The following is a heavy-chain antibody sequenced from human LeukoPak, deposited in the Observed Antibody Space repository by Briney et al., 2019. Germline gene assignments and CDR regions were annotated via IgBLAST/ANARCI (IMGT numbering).Heavy chain of an antibody. CDR3: ARGGSSSSYYNNYGMDV. V-gene: IGHV1-46*01. Sequence: GASVKVSCKTSGYTFRNFYMHWVRQAPGQGLEWMGIINSIDATTSYAQKFQGRVTMTRDTSTSTVYMELSSLRPDDTAVYYCARGGSSSSYYNNYGMDVWGQGTTITVSS. D-gene: IGHD6-13*01. CDR2: INSIDATT. CDR1: GYTFRNFY. J-gene: IGHJ6*02.